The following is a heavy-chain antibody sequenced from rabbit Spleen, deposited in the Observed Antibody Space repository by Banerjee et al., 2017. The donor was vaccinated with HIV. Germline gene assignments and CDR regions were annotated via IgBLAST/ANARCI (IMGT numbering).Heavy chain of an antibody. D-gene: IGHD4-1*01. CDR2: IDPIFGIT. V-gene: IGHV1S47*01. CDR3: VREVAARFSL. Sequence: QEQLVESGGGLVQPGGSLKLSCKASGFDFSSYGVSWVRQAPGKGLEWIGCIDPIFGITYYANWVNGQFTISSHNAQNTLFLQLNSLTAADTAAYFCVREVAARFSLWGPGTLVTVS. J-gene: IGHJ4*01. CDR1: GFDFSSYG.